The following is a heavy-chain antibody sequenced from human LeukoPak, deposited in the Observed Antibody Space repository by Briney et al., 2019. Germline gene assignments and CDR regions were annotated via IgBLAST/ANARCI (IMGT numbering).Heavy chain of an antibody. D-gene: IGHD2-15*01. Sequence: ASVKVSCKASGGTFSSYAISWVRQAPGQGLEWMGGIIPIFGTANYAQKFQGRVTITADKSTSTAYMELSSLRSEDTAVYYCARAVLGYCSGGSCAADYYYYYYMDVWGKGTTVTVSS. V-gene: IGHV1-69*06. CDR1: GGTFSSYA. J-gene: IGHJ6*03. CDR2: IIPIFGTA. CDR3: ARAVLGYCSGGSCAADYYYYYYMDV.